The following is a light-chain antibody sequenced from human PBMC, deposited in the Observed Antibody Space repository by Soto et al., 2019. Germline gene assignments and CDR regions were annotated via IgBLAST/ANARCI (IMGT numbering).Light chain of an antibody. V-gene: IGKV3-20*01. J-gene: IGKJ1*01. CDR2: GAS. CDR1: QSVSSSY. CDR3: QQYGTSLPWT. Sequence: EIVLTQSPGTLSLSPGERATLSCRASQSVSSSYLAWYQQKPGQAPRLLIYGASSRATGIPDRFSGSGSGPDFTLTISRLEPEDFAVYYCQQYGTSLPWTFGQGTKVEIK.